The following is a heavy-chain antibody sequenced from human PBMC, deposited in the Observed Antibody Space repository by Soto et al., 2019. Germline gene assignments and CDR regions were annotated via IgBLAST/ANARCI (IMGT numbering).Heavy chain of an antibody. J-gene: IGHJ6*03. V-gene: IGHV4-34*01. D-gene: IGHD6-13*01. Sequence: PSETLSLTCAVYGGSFSGYYWSWIRQPPGKGLEWIGEINHSGSTNYNPSLKSRVTISVDTSKNQFSLKLSSVTAADTAVYYCARGRGLIAAAGPKYYYYMDVWGKGTKVTVSS. CDR3: ARGRGLIAAAGPKYYYYMDV. CDR1: GGSFSGYY. CDR2: INHSGST.